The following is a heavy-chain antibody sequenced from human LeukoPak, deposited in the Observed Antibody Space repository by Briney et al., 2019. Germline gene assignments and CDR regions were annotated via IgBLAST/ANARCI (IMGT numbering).Heavy chain of an antibody. V-gene: IGHV4-39*01. CDR1: GGSISSSSYY. CDR3: ARALRWLHGTYYFDY. CDR2: IYYSGST. D-gene: IGHD5-24*01. Sequence: SETLSLTCTVSGGSISSSSYYWGWIRQPPGKGLEWIGSIYYSGSTYYNPSLKSRVTISVDTSKNQFSLKLSSVTAADTAVYYCARALRWLHGTYYFDYWGQGTLVTVSS. J-gene: IGHJ4*02.